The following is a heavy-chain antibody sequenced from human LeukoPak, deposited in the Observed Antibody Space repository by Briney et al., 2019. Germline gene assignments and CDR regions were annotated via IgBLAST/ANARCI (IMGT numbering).Heavy chain of an antibody. J-gene: IGHJ4*02. Sequence: GGSLRLSCAASGFTFSSYGMHWVRQAPGKGLEWVAVIWYGGSNKYYADSVKGRFTISRDNSKNTLYLQMNSLRAEDTAVYYCAKDPRDYYDSSGYFDYWGQGTLVTVSS. V-gene: IGHV3-33*06. CDR2: IWYGGSNK. D-gene: IGHD3-22*01. CDR3: AKDPRDYYDSSGYFDY. CDR1: GFTFSSYG.